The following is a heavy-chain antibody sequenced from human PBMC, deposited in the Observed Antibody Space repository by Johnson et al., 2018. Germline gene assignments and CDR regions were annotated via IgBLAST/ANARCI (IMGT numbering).Heavy chain of an antibody. Sequence: EVQLLESGGGVVQPGRSLRLSCAASGFTFSSYAMSWVRQAPGKGLEWVSAISGSGGSTYYADSVKGRFTISRDNAKNSLYLQMNSLRAEETALYHCARDRRRGYYYNMDDWGKGTTVNDSS. V-gene: IGHV3-23*01. CDR2: ISGSGGST. CDR3: ARDRRRGYYYNMDD. J-gene: IGHJ6*03. CDR1: GFTFSSYA.